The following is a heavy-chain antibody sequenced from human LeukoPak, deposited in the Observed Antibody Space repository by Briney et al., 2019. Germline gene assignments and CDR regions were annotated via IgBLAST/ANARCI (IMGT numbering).Heavy chain of an antibody. V-gene: IGHV3-9*01. CDR2: ISWNSGSI. J-gene: IGHJ4*02. CDR3: FREGGD. CDR1: GFTFDDYA. D-gene: IGHD3-10*01. Sequence: PGGSLGLSCAASGFTFDDYAMHWVRQAPGKGLEWVSGISWNSGSIGYADSVKGRFTISGDNAKNTLYLQMNSLRAEDTAIYYCFREGGDWGQGTLVTVSS.